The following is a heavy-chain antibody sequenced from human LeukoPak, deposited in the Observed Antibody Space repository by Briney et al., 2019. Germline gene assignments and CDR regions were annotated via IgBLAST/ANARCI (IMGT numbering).Heavy chain of an antibody. Sequence: SSETLSLTCAVSGGTFSAYFWSWVRQAPGKGPEWIGEINYVGSNNYNPSLKDRVSISSDASKNQFYLELTSVTAADTAVYYCASFYDVYAFDFWGLGTMVTVSS. V-gene: IGHV4-34*01. CDR3: ASFYDVYAFDF. CDR2: INYVGSN. D-gene: IGHD3-16*01. J-gene: IGHJ3*01. CDR1: GGTFSAYF.